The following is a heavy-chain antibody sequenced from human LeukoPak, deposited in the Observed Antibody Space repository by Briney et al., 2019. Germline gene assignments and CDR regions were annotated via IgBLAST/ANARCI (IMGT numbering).Heavy chain of an antibody. Sequence: SETLSLTCAVYGGSFSGYYWSWIRQPPGKGLEWIGEINHSGSTNYNPSLKSRVTISVDTSKNQFSLKLSSVTAADTAVYYCARERDYGGNSGGFDYWGQGTLVTVSS. V-gene: IGHV4-34*01. D-gene: IGHD4-23*01. CDR3: ARERDYGGNSGGFDY. CDR1: GGSFSGYY. CDR2: INHSGST. J-gene: IGHJ4*02.